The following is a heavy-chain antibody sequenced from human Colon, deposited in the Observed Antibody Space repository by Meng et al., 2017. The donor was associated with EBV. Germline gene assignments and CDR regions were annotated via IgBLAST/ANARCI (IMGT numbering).Heavy chain of an antibody. J-gene: IGHJ4*02. CDR1: GDSISGIGDY. CDR2: IYYTGST. CDR3: ARDGPLL. Sequence: LQLQESDPGLGRPSETLSLPCSVSGDSISGIGDYWGWVRQPPGKGLEWIGNIYYTGSTYYNPSLKSRVTISVDTSKNQFSLKVTSMTAADTAVYYCARDGPLLWGPGTLVTVSS. V-gene: IGHV4-39*07.